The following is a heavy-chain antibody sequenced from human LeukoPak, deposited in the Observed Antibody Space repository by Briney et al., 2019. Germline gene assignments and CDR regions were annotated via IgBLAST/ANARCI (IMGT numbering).Heavy chain of an antibody. CDR2: ISSGDRT. J-gene: IGHJ4*02. CDR3: AKDATASPYFHWFDN. CDR1: GFTFSSYA. Sequence: GGSLRLSCAASGFTFSSYAMNWVRQAPGKGLEWVAGISSGDRTFHAESVKGRFTISRDESKDTLYLQMNSLRAEDTAVYYCAKDATASPYFHWFDNWGQGTQVIVSS. V-gene: IGHV3-23*01. D-gene: IGHD3-9*01.